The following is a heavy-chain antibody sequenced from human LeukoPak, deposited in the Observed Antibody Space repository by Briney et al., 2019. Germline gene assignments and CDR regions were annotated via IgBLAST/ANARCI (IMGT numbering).Heavy chain of an antibody. CDR2: IYWGDDK. CDR3: AHSKEGIAADVN. V-gene: IGHV2-5*02. Sequence: SGPTLVKPTQTLTLTCTFSGFSLSTSGVGVGWIRQPPGNALEWLAIIYWGDDKRYSPSLKSRLNITKDTSKNQVVHTMTNLDPVDTATYYCAHSKEGIAADVNWGQGTLVTVSS. J-gene: IGHJ4*02. D-gene: IGHD6-13*01. CDR1: GFSLSTSGVG.